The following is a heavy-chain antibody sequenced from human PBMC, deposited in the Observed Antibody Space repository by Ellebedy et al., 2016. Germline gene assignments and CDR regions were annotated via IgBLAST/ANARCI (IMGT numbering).Heavy chain of an antibody. V-gene: IGHV3-33*06. Sequence: GESLKISCAASGFTFSGFAMSSVRQAPGKGLEWVAVIWYDGSDEKYSGSVKGRFTISRDNSKNTLYLQMDSLRADDTAIYYCAKCRHSTGCLLDSWGQGTLVTVSS. CDR1: GFTFSGFA. D-gene: IGHD6-19*01. CDR3: AKCRHSTGCLLDS. J-gene: IGHJ4*02. CDR2: IWYDGSDE.